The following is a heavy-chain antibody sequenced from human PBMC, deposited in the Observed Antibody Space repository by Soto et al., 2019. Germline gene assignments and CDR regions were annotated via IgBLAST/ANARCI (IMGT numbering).Heavy chain of an antibody. Sequence: PGESLKISCKGSGYSFTSYWIGWVRQMPGKGLEWMGIIYPGDSDTRYSPSFQGQVTISADKSISTAYLQWSSLKASDTAMYYCARHGSTTVYHYYMDVWGKGTTVTVSS. CDR2: IYPGDSDT. D-gene: IGHD4-4*01. CDR3: ARHGSTTVYHYYMDV. V-gene: IGHV5-51*01. CDR1: GYSFTSYW. J-gene: IGHJ6*03.